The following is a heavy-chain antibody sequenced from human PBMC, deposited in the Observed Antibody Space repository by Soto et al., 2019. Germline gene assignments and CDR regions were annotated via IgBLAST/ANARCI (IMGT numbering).Heavy chain of an antibody. D-gene: IGHD4-4*01. CDR1: GYTFTDYF. CDR3: AKASDDYTLDV. J-gene: IGHJ6*02. Sequence: QAQLVQSGAEVKKSGASVKVSCKASGYTFTDYFVHWVRQAPRHGPEWMGWTNPKSGATKYAPRFQGRVTMTRDTSISTAYLDVSGLKFDDMAVYYCAKASDDYTLDVWGQGTPVTVSS. CDR2: TNPKSGAT. V-gene: IGHV1-2*02.